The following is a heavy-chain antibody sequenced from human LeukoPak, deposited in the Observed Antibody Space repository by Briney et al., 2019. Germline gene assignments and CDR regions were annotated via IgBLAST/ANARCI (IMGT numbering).Heavy chain of an antibody. J-gene: IGHJ4*02. CDR3: ARVLGFSDFDY. Sequence: GGSLRLSCAASGFTFSSYWMSWVRQAPGKGLEWVANIKQDGSEKYYVDSVKGRFTISRDNAKNSLYLQMNSLRAEGTAVYYCARVLGFSDFDYWGQGTLVTVSS. CDR2: IKQDGSEK. CDR1: GFTFSSYW. D-gene: IGHD2-15*01. V-gene: IGHV3-7*01.